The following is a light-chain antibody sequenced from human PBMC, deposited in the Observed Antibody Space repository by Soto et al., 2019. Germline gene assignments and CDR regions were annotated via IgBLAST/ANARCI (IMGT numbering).Light chain of an antibody. CDR3: QQRSNWPPT. CDR1: QSVSSF. J-gene: IGKJ3*01. CDR2: DAS. Sequence: EIVFTQSPATLSLSPGERATLSCRASQSVSSFLAWYQQKPGQAPRILIYDASNRDTGVPARLSGSGSGTDFTLPISRLEPEDFSVYYCQQRSNWPPTFGPGTKVDIK. V-gene: IGKV3-11*01.